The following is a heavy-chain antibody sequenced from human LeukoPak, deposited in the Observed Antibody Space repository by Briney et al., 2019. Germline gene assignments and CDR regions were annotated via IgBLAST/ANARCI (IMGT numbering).Heavy chain of an antibody. CDR2: INKDGSEE. CDR3: ARDGDFDF. J-gene: IGHJ4*02. Sequence: GGSLRLSCAASGFTFSSYWMSWVRQAPGKGLEWVADINKDGSEECYVDSVKGRFTISRDNAKNSLYLQMNSLRVEDTAVYYCARDGDFDFWGQGTLVTVSS. V-gene: IGHV3-7*01. CDR1: GFTFSSYW. D-gene: IGHD3-16*01.